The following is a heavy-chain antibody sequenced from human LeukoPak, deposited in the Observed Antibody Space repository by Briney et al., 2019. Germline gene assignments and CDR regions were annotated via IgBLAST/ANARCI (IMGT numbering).Heavy chain of an antibody. V-gene: IGHV3-43*02. CDR2: ISGDGSSI. CDR3: TKGIGDAGSNLYYFDH. Sequence: QTGGSLRLSCAASGLIFEDYAMYWVRQIPGKGLEWVALISGDGSSIYYADSVKGRFTISRDNSRDSLYLQMDSMTTEDTAVYFCTKGIGDAGSNLYYFDHWGQGSLVSVSS. J-gene: IGHJ4*02. D-gene: IGHD6-13*01. CDR1: GLIFEDYA.